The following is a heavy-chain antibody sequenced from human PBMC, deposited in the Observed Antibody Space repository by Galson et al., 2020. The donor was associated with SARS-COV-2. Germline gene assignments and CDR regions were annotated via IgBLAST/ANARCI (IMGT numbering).Heavy chain of an antibody. Sequence: ASVKVSCKVSGYTLTELSMNWVRQAPGKGLEWMGGFDPEDGETIYAQKFQGRVTMTEDTSTDTAYMELSSLRSEDTAVYYCATASPIAAAGTGWFDPWGQGTLVTVSS. CDR1: GYTLTELS. J-gene: IGHJ5*02. V-gene: IGHV1-24*01. D-gene: IGHD6-13*01. CDR3: ATASPIAAAGTGWFDP. CDR2: FDPEDGET.